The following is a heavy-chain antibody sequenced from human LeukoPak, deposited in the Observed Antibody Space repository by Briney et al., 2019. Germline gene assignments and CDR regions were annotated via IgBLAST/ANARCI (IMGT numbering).Heavy chain of an antibody. V-gene: IGHV3-23*01. Sequence: GGSLRLSCAASGFTFSSYAMSWVRQAPGKGLEWVSAISGSGGSTYYADSVKGRFTISRDNSKNTLYLQMNSMRAEDTAVYYCAKDRSSSSGFDYWGQGTLVTVSS. CDR3: AKDRSSSSGFDY. CDR2: ISGSGGST. J-gene: IGHJ4*02. D-gene: IGHD6-6*01. CDR1: GFTFSSYA.